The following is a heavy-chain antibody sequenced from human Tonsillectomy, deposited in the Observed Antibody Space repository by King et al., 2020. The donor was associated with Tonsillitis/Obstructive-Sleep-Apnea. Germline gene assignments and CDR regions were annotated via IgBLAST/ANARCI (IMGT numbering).Heavy chain of an antibody. D-gene: IGHD3-16*01. V-gene: IGHV4-59*01. CDR1: GGSISTYY. CDR3: ATWRPYPDWGTSDY. J-gene: IGHJ4*02. CDR2: ISYIGST. Sequence: VQLQESGPGLVKPSETLSLTCTVSGGSISTYYWSWIRQPPGKELEWIGYISYIGSTNYNPSLKSRVTISVDTSKNQFSLKLNSVTAADTAVYYCATWRPYPDWGTSDYWGQGTLVTVSS.